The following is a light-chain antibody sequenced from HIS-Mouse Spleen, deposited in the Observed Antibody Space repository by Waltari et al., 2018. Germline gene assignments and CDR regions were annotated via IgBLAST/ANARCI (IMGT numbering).Light chain of an antibody. Sequence: SYVLTQPPPVSVAPGPKARIPCGGTNIGRKRGDWSQQKPGQAPVLVVYDDSDRPSGIPERFSGSNSGNTATLTISRVEAGDEADYYCQVWDSSSDHWVFGGGTKLTVL. V-gene: IGLV3-21*02. J-gene: IGLJ3*02. CDR3: QVWDSSSDHWV. CDR2: DDS. CDR1: NIGRKR.